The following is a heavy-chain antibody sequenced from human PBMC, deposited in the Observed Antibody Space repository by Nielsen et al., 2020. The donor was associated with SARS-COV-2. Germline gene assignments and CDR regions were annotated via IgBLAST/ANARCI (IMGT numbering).Heavy chain of an antibody. CDR2: ISYDGSNK. Sequence: GESLKISCAASGFTFSSYGMHWVRQAPGKGLEWVAVISYDGSNKYYADSVKGRFTISRDNSKNTLYLQMNSLRAEDTAVYYCAKDLAGTMVINGMDVWGQGTTVTVSS. CDR3: AKDLAGTMVINGMDV. J-gene: IGHJ6*02. CDR1: GFTFSSYG. V-gene: IGHV3-30*18. D-gene: IGHD3-10*01.